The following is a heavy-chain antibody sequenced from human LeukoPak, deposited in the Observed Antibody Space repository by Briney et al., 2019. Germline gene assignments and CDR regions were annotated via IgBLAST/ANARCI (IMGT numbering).Heavy chain of an antibody. J-gene: IGHJ6*02. D-gene: IGHD1-26*01. CDR2: IYYSGST. CDR1: GGSIGSYY. V-gene: IGHV4-59*01. CDR3: ARAASGSYYHYYYYGMDV. Sequence: PSETLSLTCTVSGGSIGSYYWSWIRQPPGQGLEWSGYIYYSGSTNYNPSLKSRVTISVDTSKNQFSLKLSSVTAADTAVYYCARAASGSYYHYYYYGMDVWGQGTTVTVSS.